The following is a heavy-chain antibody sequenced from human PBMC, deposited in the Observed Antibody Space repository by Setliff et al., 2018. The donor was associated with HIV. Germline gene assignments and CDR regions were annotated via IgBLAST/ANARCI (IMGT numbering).Heavy chain of an antibody. CDR3: VKGYTSTWGPFDY. CDR2: VTGDGRTK. Sequence: PGGSLRLSCAASGFPFRNYYMSWNRQTPGKGLGWVSFVTGDGRTKKDADSVRGRFTISRDNAKSSLYLQMGSLRAEDTAVYYCVKGYTSTWGPFDYWGQGTLVTVSS. D-gene: IGHD6-13*01. CDR1: GFPFRNYY. V-gene: IGHV3-11*01. J-gene: IGHJ4*02.